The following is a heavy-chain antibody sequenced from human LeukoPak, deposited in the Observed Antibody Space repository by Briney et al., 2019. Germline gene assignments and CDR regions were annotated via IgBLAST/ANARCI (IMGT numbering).Heavy chain of an antibody. J-gene: IGHJ4*02. V-gene: IGHV3-30*02. D-gene: IGHD3-16*01. CDR2: IRYDGSNT. Sequence: GGSLRLSCAVSGFTFGSYGMHWVRQAPGKGLEWVSFIRYDGSNTYYPDSVKGRFTISRDTSKNTLYLQMNSLRADDTAMYYYAREGEPARESRIFDYWGQATLVTVSS. CDR3: AREGEPARESRIFDY. CDR1: GFTFGSYG.